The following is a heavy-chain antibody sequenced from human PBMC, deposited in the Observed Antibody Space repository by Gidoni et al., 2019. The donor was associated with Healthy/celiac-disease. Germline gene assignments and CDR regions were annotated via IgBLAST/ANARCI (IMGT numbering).Heavy chain of an antibody. CDR3: ARDLNYDFWSGLGSYGMDV. CDR2: INSDGSST. D-gene: IGHD3-3*01. Sequence: EVQLVESGGGLVQPGGSLRLSCAASGFTFSSYWMHWVRQAPGKGLVWVSRINSDGSSTSYADSVKGRFTISRDNAKNTLYLQMNSLRAEDTAVYYCARDLNYDFWSGLGSYGMDVWGQGTTVTVSS. V-gene: IGHV3-74*01. CDR1: GFTFSSYW. J-gene: IGHJ6*02.